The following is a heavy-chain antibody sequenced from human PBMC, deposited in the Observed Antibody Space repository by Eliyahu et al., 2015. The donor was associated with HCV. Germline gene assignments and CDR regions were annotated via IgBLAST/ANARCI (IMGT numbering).Heavy chain of an antibody. CDR1: GYTFTSYY. CDR3: ARDRYVGVTMVRRVGAMDV. J-gene: IGHJ6*04. CDR2: INPSGGST. D-gene: IGHD3-10*01. Sequence: QVQLVQSGAEVKKPGASVKVSCKASGYTFTSYYMHWVRQAPGQGLEWMGIINPSGGSTSYAQKFQGRVTMTRDTSTSTVYMELSSLRSEDTAVYYCARDRYVGVTMVRRVGAMDVWGXGTTVTVSS. V-gene: IGHV1-46*01.